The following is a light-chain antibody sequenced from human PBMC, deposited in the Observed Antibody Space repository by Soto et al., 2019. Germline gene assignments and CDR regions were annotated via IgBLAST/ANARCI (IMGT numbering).Light chain of an antibody. V-gene: IGLV2-14*03. CDR2: DVN. CDR3: TSWTTSTTMI. CDR1: RSDIGAYNF. Sequence: QSVLTQPASVSGSPGRSITISCTGTRSDIGAYNFVSWYQQHPGEVPKLILYDVNVRPSGVSNRFSGSKSGNTASLTISGLQAEDEADYYCTSWTTSTTMIFGGGTQLTVL. J-gene: IGLJ2*01.